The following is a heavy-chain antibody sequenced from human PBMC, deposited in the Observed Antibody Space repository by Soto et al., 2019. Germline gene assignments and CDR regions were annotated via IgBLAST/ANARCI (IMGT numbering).Heavy chain of an antibody. V-gene: IGHV3-23*01. D-gene: IGHD3-16*01. CDR1: GFTFSSYA. J-gene: IGHJ3*02. CDR3: AKAADICGSYIQSAFDI. CDR2: ISGSGGST. Sequence: GGSLRLSCAASGFTFSSYAMSWVRQAPGKGLEWVSAISGSGGSTYYADSVKGRFTISRDNSKNTLYLQMNSLRAEDTAVYYCAKAADICGSYIQSAFDIWGQGTMVTVSS.